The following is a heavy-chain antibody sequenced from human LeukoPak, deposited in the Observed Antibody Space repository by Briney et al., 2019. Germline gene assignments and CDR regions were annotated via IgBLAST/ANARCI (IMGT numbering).Heavy chain of an antibody. CDR3: ARGHDSSGYYYSETFDY. Sequence: SETLSLTCSVSGGSMTYYYWSWIRLPPGKGLEWIGYIYYTGSTNYNPSLKSRVTISVDTSKNQFSLKLSSVTAADTAVYYCARGHDSSGYYYSETFDYWGQGTLVTVSS. CDR1: GGSMTYYY. J-gene: IGHJ4*02. D-gene: IGHD3-22*01. V-gene: IGHV4-59*12. CDR2: IYYTGST.